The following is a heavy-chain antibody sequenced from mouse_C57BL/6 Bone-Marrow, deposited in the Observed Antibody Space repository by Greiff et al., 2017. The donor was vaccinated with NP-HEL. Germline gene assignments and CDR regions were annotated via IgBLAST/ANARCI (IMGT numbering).Heavy chain of an antibody. CDR1: GFTFSDYG. CDR3: ARNYYGSSPFAY. Sequence: EVQLQQSGGGLVKPGGSLKLSCAASGFTFSDYGMHWVRQAPEKGLEWVAYISSGSSTIYYADTVKGRFTISSDNAKNTLFLQMTSLRSEDTAMYYCARNYYGSSPFAYWGQGTLVTVSA. D-gene: IGHD1-1*01. CDR2: ISSGSSTI. V-gene: IGHV5-17*01. J-gene: IGHJ3*01.